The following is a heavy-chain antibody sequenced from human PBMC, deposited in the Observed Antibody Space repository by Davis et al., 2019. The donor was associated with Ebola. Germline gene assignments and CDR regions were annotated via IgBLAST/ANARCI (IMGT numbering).Heavy chain of an antibody. D-gene: IGHD1/OR15-1a*01. CDR1: GFTVSSNY. Sequence: GESLKISCAASGFTVSSNYMSWVRQAPGKGLEWVSVIYSGGSTYYADSVKGRFTISRDNSKNTLYLQMNSLRAEDTAVYYCGTNKYYYYGMDVWGQGTTVTVSS. CDR3: GTNKYYYYGMDV. V-gene: IGHV3-53*01. J-gene: IGHJ6*02. CDR2: IYSGGST.